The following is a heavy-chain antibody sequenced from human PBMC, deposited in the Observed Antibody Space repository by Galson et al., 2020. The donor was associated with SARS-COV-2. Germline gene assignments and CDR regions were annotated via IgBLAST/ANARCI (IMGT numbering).Heavy chain of an antibody. J-gene: IGHJ6*03. V-gene: IGHV4-34*01. CDR2: INHRRST. CDR1: GGSFKNYN. CDR3: VRGAEERRIIVVVPYYYTYMDV. Sequence: SETLSLTCAVYGGSFKNYNWTWSRQSPGKGLQWSGEINHRRSTNYDPSPQGRLAMSVDTSKNQFSLRLSAVTAADTAVYYCVRGAEERRIIVVVPYYYTYMDVWGGGSAVTVSS. D-gene: IGHD2-2*01.